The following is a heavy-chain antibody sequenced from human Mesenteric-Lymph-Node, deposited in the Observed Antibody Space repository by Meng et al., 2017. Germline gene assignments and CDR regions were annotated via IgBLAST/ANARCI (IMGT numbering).Heavy chain of an antibody. J-gene: IGHJ6*02. CDR2: INPSGGST. Sequence: ASVKVSCKASGYTFTSYYMHWVRQAPGQGLEWMGIINPSGGSTSYAQKFQGRVTMTRDTSTSTAYMELSSLRSEDTAVYYCARRFSGSYYYYYGMDVWGQGTTVTVSS. V-gene: IGHV1-46*01. CDR3: ARRFSGSYYYYYGMDV. D-gene: IGHD1-26*01. CDR1: GYTFTSYY.